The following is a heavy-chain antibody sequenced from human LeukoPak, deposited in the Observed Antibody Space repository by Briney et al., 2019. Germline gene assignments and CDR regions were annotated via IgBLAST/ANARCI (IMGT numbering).Heavy chain of an antibody. CDR2: IYYSGST. CDR1: GGSISSYY. V-gene: IGHV4-59*08. Sequence: SETLSLTCTVSGGSISSYYWSWIRQPPGKGLEWIGYIYYSGSTNYNPSLKSRVTISVDTSKNQFSLKLSSVTAADTAVYYCARAPDSSSWYWGPDYWGQGALVTVSS. D-gene: IGHD6-13*01. J-gene: IGHJ4*02. CDR3: ARAPDSSSWYWGPDY.